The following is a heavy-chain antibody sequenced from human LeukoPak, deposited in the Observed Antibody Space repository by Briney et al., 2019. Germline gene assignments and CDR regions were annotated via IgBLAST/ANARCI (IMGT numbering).Heavy chain of an antibody. V-gene: IGHV1-46*01. D-gene: IGHD2-15*01. CDR1: GYTFTSYY. Sequence: ASVKVSCTASGYTFTSYYMHWVRQAPGQGLEWMGIINPSGGSTSYAQKFQGRVTMTRDTSTSTVYMELSSLRSEDTAVYYCARVAGYCSGGSCQAFDYWGQGTLVTVSS. CDR3: ARVAGYCSGGSCQAFDY. J-gene: IGHJ4*02. CDR2: INPSGGST.